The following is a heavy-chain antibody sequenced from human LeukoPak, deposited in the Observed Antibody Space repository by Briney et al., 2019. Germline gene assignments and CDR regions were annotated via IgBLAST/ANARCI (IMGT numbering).Heavy chain of an antibody. J-gene: IGHJ5*02. Sequence: SETLSLTCTVSGGSISSYYWSWIRQPPGKGLEWIGYIYYSGSTNYNPSLKSRVTISVDTSKNQFSLKLSSVTAADTAVYYCAAYYYGSGSSPNNWFDPWGQGTLVTVSS. CDR1: GGSISSYY. CDR3: AAYYYGSGSSPNNWFDP. V-gene: IGHV4-59*01. CDR2: IYYSGST. D-gene: IGHD3-10*01.